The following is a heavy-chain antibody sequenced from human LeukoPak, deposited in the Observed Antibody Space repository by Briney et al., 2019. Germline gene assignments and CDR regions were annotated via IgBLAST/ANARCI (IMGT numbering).Heavy chain of an antibody. V-gene: IGHV4-61*02. J-gene: IGHJ4*02. CDR2: IYTTGTT. D-gene: IGHD3-3*01. CDR1: GGSVSSGSFY. Sequence: SQTLSLTCTVSGGSVSSGSFYWSWIRQPAGKGREWIGRIYTTGTTNYNPSLKSRVTISLDTSKNQFSLKLSSVTAADTAVYYCARVTIEDLFDYWGQGTLVTVSS. CDR3: ARVTIEDLFDY.